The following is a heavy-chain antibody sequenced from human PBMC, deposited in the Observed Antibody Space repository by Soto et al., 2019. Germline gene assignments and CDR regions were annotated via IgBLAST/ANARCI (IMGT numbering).Heavy chain of an antibody. CDR2: ISAYNGNT. CDR1: GYIFSTYG. CDR3: ARGTRFDAFDI. Sequence: VSCKASGYIFSTYGIGWVRQAPGQGLEWMGWISAYNGNTDYAQKLQGRVTMTTDTSTSTAYMELRSLRSDDTAVYYCARGTRFDAFDIWGQGTMVTVSS. D-gene: IGHD1-1*01. J-gene: IGHJ3*02. V-gene: IGHV1-18*01.